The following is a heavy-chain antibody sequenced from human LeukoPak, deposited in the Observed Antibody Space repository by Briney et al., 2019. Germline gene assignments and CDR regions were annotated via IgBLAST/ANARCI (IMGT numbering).Heavy chain of an antibody. D-gene: IGHD3-10*01. CDR3: ARSARYYYGSGSHYYFDY. CDR2: IWYDGSNK. CDR1: GFTFSSFG. V-gene: IGHV3-33*01. Sequence: GGSLRLSCAASGFTFSSFGMHWVRQAPGKGLEWVAVIWYDGSNKYYADSVKGRFTISRDNSKNTLYLQMNSLRAEDTAVYYCARSARYYYGSGSHYYFDYWGQGTLVTVSS. J-gene: IGHJ4*02.